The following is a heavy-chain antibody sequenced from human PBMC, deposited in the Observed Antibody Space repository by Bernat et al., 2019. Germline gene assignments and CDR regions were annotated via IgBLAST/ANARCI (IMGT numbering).Heavy chain of an antibody. CDR1: GGSISSSSYY. CDR2: IYYSGST. CDR3: ARDPVYFRFGELLAGFRYFDL. Sequence: QLQLQESGPGLVKPSETLSLTCTVSGGSISSSSYYWGWIRQPPGKGLEWIGSIYYSGSTYYNPSLKSRVTISVDTSKNQFSLKLSSVTAADTAVYYCARDPVYFRFGELLAGFRYFDLWGRGTLVTVSS. J-gene: IGHJ2*01. D-gene: IGHD3-10*01. V-gene: IGHV4-39*02.